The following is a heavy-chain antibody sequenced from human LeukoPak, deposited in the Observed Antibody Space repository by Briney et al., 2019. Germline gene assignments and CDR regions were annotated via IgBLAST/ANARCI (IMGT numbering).Heavy chain of an antibody. CDR3: ASGDYDS. CDR2: IYHSGST. J-gene: IGHJ4*02. V-gene: IGHV4-38-2*02. D-gene: IGHD3-22*01. CDR1: GYSISSGYY. Sequence: SETLSLTCTVSGYSISSGYYWGWIRQPPGKGLEWIGSIYHSGSTYYNPSLKSRVTISVDTSKNQFSLKLSSVTAADTAVYYCASGDYDSWGQGTLVTVSS.